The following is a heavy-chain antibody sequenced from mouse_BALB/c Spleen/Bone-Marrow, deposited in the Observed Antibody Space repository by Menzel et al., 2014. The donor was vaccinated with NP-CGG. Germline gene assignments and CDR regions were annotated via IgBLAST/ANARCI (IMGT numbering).Heavy chain of an antibody. V-gene: IGHV5-9*02. CDR2: ISSGGSYT. D-gene: IGHD4-1*01. J-gene: IGHJ1*01. CDR3: ARQGNWDGYFDV. CDR1: GFAFSSYD. Sequence: EVKLMESGGGLVKPGGSLKLSCAASGFAFSSYDMSWVRQTPEKRLEWVATISSGGSYTYYPDSVKGRFTISRGNARNTLYLQMSSLRSGGTALYYCARQGNWDGYFDVLSAGTTVTVSS.